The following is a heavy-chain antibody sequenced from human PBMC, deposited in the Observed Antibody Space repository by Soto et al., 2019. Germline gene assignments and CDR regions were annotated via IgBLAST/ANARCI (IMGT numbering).Heavy chain of an antibody. CDR3: AREGAYYSTSGTTGVDY. J-gene: IGHJ4*02. Sequence: QVQLVQSGAEVNKPGASVKVSCKASGYPFSPFAIHWVRQAPGQRLEWMGWINAGNGNTRYSQNFQGRVSITRDTSASTVYMELSSLRSEDTAVYYCAREGAYYSTSGTTGVDYWGQGTLVTVSS. CDR1: GYPFSPFA. D-gene: IGHD3-10*01. CDR2: INAGNGNT. V-gene: IGHV1-3*01.